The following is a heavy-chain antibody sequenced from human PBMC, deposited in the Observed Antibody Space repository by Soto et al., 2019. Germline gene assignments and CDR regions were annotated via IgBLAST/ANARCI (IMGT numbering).Heavy chain of an antibody. CDR1: GYTFTGYY. CDR3: ARGAITGTSNFFDY. V-gene: IGHV1-2*04. Sequence: ASVKVSCKASGYTFTGYYMHWVRQAPGQGLEWMGWINPNSGGTNYAQKFQGWVTMTRDTSISTAYMELSRLRSDDTAVYYCARGAITGTSNFFDYWGQGTLVTVSS. D-gene: IGHD1-7*01. J-gene: IGHJ4*02. CDR2: INPNSGGT.